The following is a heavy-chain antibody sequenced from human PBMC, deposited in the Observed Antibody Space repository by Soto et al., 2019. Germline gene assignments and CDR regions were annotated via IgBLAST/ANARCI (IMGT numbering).Heavy chain of an antibody. Sequence: GESLKISCNGSGYTFTYYWINWVRQMPGKGLEWMGRIDPSDSYTKYSPSFQGHVTISADKSISTVYLEWSSLEASDTAMYYCARARSITIFGVVGFEMDVWGQGTTVTVSS. CDR3: ARARSITIFGVVGFEMDV. CDR2: IDPSDSYT. J-gene: IGHJ6*02. CDR1: GYTFTYYW. D-gene: IGHD3-3*01. V-gene: IGHV5-10-1*01.